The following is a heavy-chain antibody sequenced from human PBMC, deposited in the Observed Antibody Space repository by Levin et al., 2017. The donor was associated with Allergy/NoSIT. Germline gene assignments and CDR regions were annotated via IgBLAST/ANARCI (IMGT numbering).Heavy chain of an antibody. V-gene: IGHV3-74*01. Sequence: PGGSLRLSCAASGFTFSSYYMHWVRQAPGKGLAWVSNIHTDTSVTNYADSVKGRFTISRDNAKNTLYLQMNSLRAEDTAVYYCARGGCSATSCLDYWGQGTLVTVSS. CDR3: ARGGCSATSCLDY. CDR2: IHTDTSVT. J-gene: IGHJ4*02. D-gene: IGHD2-15*01. CDR1: GFTFSSYY.